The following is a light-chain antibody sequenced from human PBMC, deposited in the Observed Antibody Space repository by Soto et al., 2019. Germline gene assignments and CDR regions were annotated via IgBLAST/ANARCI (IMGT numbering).Light chain of an antibody. V-gene: IGKV1-6*01. Sequence: AIQMTQSPSSRSSSLGDRVTITCRASQDIRSDLAWYQQKPGKAPKLLIYAASGLQSGVPSRFSGSESGTDFTLTISSLKHEDFATYYCLQDYNYTWTFGQGTKVDIK. J-gene: IGKJ1*01. CDR2: AAS. CDR1: QDIRSD. CDR3: LQDYNYTWT.